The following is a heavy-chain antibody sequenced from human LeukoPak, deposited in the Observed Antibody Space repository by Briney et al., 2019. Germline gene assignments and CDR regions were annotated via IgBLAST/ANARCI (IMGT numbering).Heavy chain of an antibody. V-gene: IGHV4-39*07. Sequence: SETLSPTCTVSGGSISSSTYYWGWIREPPGKGLEWIGSIYYSGRTYYNPSLKSRVTISVDTSKNQFSLKLSSVTAADTAVYYCARDIDYRGAFDIWGQGTMVTVSS. CDR2: IYYSGRT. CDR3: ARDIDYRGAFDI. D-gene: IGHD4-11*01. J-gene: IGHJ3*02. CDR1: GGSISSSTYY.